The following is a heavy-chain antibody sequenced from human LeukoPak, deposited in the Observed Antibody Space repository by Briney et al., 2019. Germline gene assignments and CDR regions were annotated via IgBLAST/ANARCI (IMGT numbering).Heavy chain of an antibody. CDR2: INHSGST. CDR1: GGSISSYY. Sequence: SETLSLTCTVSGGSISSYYWSWIRQPAGKGLEWIGEINHSGSTNYNPSLKSRVTISVDTSKNQFSLKLSSVTAADTAVYYCARVRLGLRYYFDYWGQGTLVTVSS. D-gene: IGHD5-12*01. CDR3: ARVRLGLRYYFDY. J-gene: IGHJ4*02. V-gene: IGHV4-34*01.